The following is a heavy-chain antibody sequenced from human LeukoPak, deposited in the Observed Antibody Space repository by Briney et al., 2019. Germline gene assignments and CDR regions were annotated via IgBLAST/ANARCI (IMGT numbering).Heavy chain of an antibody. J-gene: IGHJ4*02. CDR2: IYTSGST. CDR1: GGSISSGSYY. D-gene: IGHD3-3*01. Sequence: SETLSLTCTVSGGSISSGSYYWSWIRQPAGKGLEWIGRIYTSGSTNYNPSLKSRVTISVDTSKNQFSLKLSSVTAADTAVYYCARVRLRFLEWLYDYWGQGTLVTVSS. V-gene: IGHV4-61*02. CDR3: ARVRLRFLEWLYDY.